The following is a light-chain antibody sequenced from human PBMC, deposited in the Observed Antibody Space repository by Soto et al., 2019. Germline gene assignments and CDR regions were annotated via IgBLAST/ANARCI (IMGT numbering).Light chain of an antibody. J-gene: IGLJ3*02. V-gene: IGLV1-40*01. CDR1: SSNIGGGYD. CDR3: QSYDSSLSGVV. CDR2: SNT. Sequence: QSVLTQPPSVSGAPGRRVTISCTGSSSNIGGGYDVHWYQQLPGKAPKLLIYSNTHRPSGVPDRFSGSKSGTSASLAITGLLAEDAADFYCQSYDSSLSGVVFGGGTKLAVL.